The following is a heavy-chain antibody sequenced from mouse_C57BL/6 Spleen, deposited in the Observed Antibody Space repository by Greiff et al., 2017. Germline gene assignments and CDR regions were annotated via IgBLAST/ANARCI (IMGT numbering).Heavy chain of an antibody. Sequence: QVQLPQPGAELVKPGASVKLSCKASGYTFTSYWMQWVKQRPGQGLEWIGEIDPSDSYTNYNQKFKGKATLTVDTSSSTAYMQLSSLTSEDSAVYYWARRTPVGRGFDYWGQGTTLTVSS. CDR1: GYTFTSYW. J-gene: IGHJ2*01. V-gene: IGHV1-50*01. D-gene: IGHD1-1*01. CDR3: ARRTPVGRGFDY. CDR2: IDPSDSYT.